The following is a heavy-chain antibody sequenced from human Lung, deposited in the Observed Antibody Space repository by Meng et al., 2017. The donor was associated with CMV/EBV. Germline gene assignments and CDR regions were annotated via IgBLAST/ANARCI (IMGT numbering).Heavy chain of an antibody. CDR1: GYSFTSYW. D-gene: IGHD2-2*01. Sequence: GESLKISCKGSGYSFTSYWIAWVRQMPGKGLEWMGIIYPGDSDTTYSPSFQGQVTISGDNSISTTYLQWSSLRASDTAMYYCARQKDTRTWDNCSDPWGQGXLVTVSS. CDR2: IYPGDSDT. CDR3: ARQKDTRTWDNCSDP. J-gene: IGHJ5*02. V-gene: IGHV5-51*01.